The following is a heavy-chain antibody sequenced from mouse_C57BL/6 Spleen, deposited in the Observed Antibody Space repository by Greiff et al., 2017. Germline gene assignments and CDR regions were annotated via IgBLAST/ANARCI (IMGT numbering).Heavy chain of an antibody. CDR1: GYAFSSSW. V-gene: IGHV1-82*01. D-gene: IGHD2-1*01. CDR3: AMIYSGSPSWFAY. Sequence: QVQLQQSGPELVKPGASVKISCKASGYAFSSSWMNWVKQRPGKGLEWIGRIYPGDGDTNYNGKFKGKATLTADKSSSTAYMQLSSLTSEDSAVYFCAMIYSGSPSWFAYWGQGTLVTVSA. CDR2: IYPGDGDT. J-gene: IGHJ3*01.